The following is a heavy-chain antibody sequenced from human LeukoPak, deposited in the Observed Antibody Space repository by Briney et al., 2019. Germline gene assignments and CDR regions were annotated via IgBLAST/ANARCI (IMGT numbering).Heavy chain of an antibody. CDR3: ARDHCSGGSCYFPLDS. Sequence: SETLSLTCTVSGVSIRSYYWSWIRQPAGKGLEWIVRIYTSGSTNYNPSLKSRVTMSVDTSKNQFSLKLSSVTAADTAVYYCARDHCSGGSCYFPLDSWGQGTLVTVSS. CDR2: IYTSGST. J-gene: IGHJ4*02. V-gene: IGHV4-4*07. D-gene: IGHD2-15*01. CDR1: GVSIRSYY.